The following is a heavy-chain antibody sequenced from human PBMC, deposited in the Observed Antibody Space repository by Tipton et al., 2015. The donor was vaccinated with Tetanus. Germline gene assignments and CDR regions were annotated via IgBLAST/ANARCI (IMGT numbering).Heavy chain of an antibody. D-gene: IGHD2-15*01. V-gene: IGHV3-33*01. Sequence: SLRLSCAASGFIFSSYGIHWVRQAPGKGLEWVAVSWYDGTDKYYADSVKGRFTISRDNSKNTLYLQMNSLRAEDTALYYCAREADCSGGSCFSGDFDTWGQGIQVTVSS. CDR3: AREADCSGGSCFSGDFDT. CDR1: GFIFSSYG. J-gene: IGHJ4*02. CDR2: SWYDGTDK.